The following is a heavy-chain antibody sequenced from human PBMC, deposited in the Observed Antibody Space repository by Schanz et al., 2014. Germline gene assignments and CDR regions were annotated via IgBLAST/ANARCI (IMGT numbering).Heavy chain of an antibody. J-gene: IGHJ4*02. CDR1: GYTFTSYY. CDR3: AREMVRAGYYIYY. V-gene: IGHV1-46*03. D-gene: IGHD3-9*01. CDR2: INPSGGST. Sequence: QVQLVQSGAEVKKPGASVKVSCKASGYTFTSYYMHWVRQAPGQGLEWMGIINPSGGSTSYAQKFQGRVTMTRETSTSTGYMELRSLRSEDTAVYYCAREMVRAGYYIYYWGQGTLVTVSS.